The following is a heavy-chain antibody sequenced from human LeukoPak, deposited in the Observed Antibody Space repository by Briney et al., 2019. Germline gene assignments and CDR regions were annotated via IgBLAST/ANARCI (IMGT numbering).Heavy chain of an antibody. V-gene: IGHV1-18*01. CDR1: GYTFTSYG. CDR3: ARDYRVSWGTTDYFDY. D-gene: IGHD3-16*01. CDR2: ISAYNGNT. Sequence: ASVKVSCKASGYTFTSYGVSWVRQAPGQGLEWMGWISAYNGNTNYAQKLQGRVTMTTDTSTSTAYMELRSLRSDDTAVYYCARDYRVSWGTTDYFDYWGQGTLVTVSS. J-gene: IGHJ4*02.